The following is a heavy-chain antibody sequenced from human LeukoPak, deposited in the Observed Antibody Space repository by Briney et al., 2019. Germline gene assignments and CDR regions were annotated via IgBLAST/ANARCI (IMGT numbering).Heavy chain of an antibody. CDR3: ASGADYSNYYFNY. J-gene: IGHJ4*02. CDR1: GGSMNSHY. D-gene: IGHD4-11*01. V-gene: IGHV4-59*11. Sequence: SEPLSLTCTVPGGSMNSHYWTWIRQPPGKGLEWIGYIYYSGSTSYNPSLKSRVTISVATSENQFSLKLTSVTAADTAVYYCASGADYSNYYFNYWGQGTLVTVSS. CDR2: IYYSGST.